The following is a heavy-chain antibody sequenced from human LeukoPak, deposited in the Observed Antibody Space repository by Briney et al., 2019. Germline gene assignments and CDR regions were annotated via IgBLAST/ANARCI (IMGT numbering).Heavy chain of an antibody. D-gene: IGHD1-26*01. Sequence: PGGSLRLSCAASGFTFSSYGMHWVRQAPGKGLEWVAIMWYDGSNKYYTDSVKGRFTISRDNSKNTLYLQMNSLRVEDTAVYYCVKDSPPRYSGSPPAYWGQGTLVTVSS. CDR2: MWYDGSNK. CDR3: VKDSPPRYSGSPPAY. J-gene: IGHJ4*02. V-gene: IGHV3-33*06. CDR1: GFTFSSYG.